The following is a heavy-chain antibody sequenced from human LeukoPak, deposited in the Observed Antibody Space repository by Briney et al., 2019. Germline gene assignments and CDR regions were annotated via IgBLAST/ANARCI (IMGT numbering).Heavy chain of an antibody. CDR3: ARDLRWPGYFDY. Sequence: GRSLRLSCAASGFTFSSYGMHWVRQAPGKGLEWVAVIWYDGSNKYYADSVKGRFTISRDNSKNTLYPQMNSLRAEDTAVYYCARDLRWPGYFDYWGQGTLVTVSS. D-gene: IGHD5-24*01. CDR2: IWYDGSNK. CDR1: GFTFSSYG. V-gene: IGHV3-33*01. J-gene: IGHJ4*02.